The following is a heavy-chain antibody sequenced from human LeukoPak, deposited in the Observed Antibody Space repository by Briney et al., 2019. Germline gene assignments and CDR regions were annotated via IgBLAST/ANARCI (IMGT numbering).Heavy chain of an antibody. D-gene: IGHD5-12*01. CDR1: GFPFSRYW. J-gene: IGHJ4*02. Sequence: GGSLRLSCAASGFPFSRYWMTWVRQAPGKGLEWVANIKQDGSVIYYVDSVKGRFTISRDNAKNSLSLQMNSLRAEDTAVYYCARIGYSGSSNDYWGQGTLVTVSS. V-gene: IGHV3-7*01. CDR3: ARIGYSGSSNDY. CDR2: IKQDGSVI.